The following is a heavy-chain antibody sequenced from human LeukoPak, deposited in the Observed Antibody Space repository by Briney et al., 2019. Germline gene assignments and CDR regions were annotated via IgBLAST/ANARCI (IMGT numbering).Heavy chain of an antibody. J-gene: IGHJ4*02. CDR2: IYYSGST. D-gene: IGHD6-19*01. CDR1: GGSISSGGYH. V-gene: IGHV4-31*03. Sequence: PSQTLSLTCTVSGGSISSGGYHWSWIRQHPGKGLEWIGNIYYSGSTNYNPSLKSRVTISVDTSKHQFSLKLSSVTAADTAVYYCARGSGWYADYWGQGTLVTVSS. CDR3: ARGSGWYADY.